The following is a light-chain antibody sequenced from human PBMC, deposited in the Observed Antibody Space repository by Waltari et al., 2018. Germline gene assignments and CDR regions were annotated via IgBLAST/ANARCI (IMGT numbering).Light chain of an antibody. Sequence: EIEMTQSPATLSVSPGERATLSCRASQSVGDKLAWYQQKPGQAPRLLIYTTSIRATCIPARFRGSGSGTEFTLTISSLQSEDFAVYHCQQYNNWPQTFGQGTKVEIK. V-gene: IGKV3-15*01. CDR2: TTS. CDR3: QQYNNWPQT. J-gene: IGKJ1*01. CDR1: QSVGDK.